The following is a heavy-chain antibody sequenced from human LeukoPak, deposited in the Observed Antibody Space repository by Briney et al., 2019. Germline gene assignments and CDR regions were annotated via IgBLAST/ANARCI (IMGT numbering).Heavy chain of an antibody. CDR2: MNPNSGDT. V-gene: IGHV1-8*01. CDR3: ARVYRNRPADY. J-gene: IGHJ4*02. D-gene: IGHD2/OR15-2a*01. CDR1: GYTFTSYE. Sequence: ASVKVSCRASGYTFTSYEINWVRQATGQGLEWMGWMNPNSGDTAYAQKFQGRITMTRSTSISTAYMELSRLRSDDTAVYYCARVYRNRPADYWGQGTLVTVSS.